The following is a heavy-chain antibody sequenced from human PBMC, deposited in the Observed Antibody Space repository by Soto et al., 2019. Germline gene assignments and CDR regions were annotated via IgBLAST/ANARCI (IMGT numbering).Heavy chain of an antibody. Sequence: QITLKESGPTLVKPTQTLTLTCTFSGFSLSTSGVGVGWIRQPPGKALQWLALIYWDDDKRSSQSLKSMLTITEDSSKSQVVLTMTNMDPVDTVTYFCAHSFLELYYLEYWGQGTLVTDSS. J-gene: IGHJ4*02. D-gene: IGHD1-1*01. CDR2: IYWDDDK. CDR3: AHSFLELYYLEY. CDR1: GFSLSTSGVG. V-gene: IGHV2-5*02.